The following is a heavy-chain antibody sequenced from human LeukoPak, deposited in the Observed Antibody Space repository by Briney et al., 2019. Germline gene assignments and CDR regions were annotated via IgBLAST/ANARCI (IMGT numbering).Heavy chain of an antibody. CDR1: GFTVSSNY. J-gene: IGHJ4*02. V-gene: IGHV3-66*02. D-gene: IGHD3-10*01. CDR3: ARGEGSPYFDY. Sequence: TGGPLRLSCAASGFTVSSNYMSWVRQAPGKGLEWVSVIYSGGSTYYADSVKGRFTISRDNSKNTLYLQMNSLRAEDTAVYHCARGEGSPYFDYWGQGTLVTVSS. CDR2: IYSGGST.